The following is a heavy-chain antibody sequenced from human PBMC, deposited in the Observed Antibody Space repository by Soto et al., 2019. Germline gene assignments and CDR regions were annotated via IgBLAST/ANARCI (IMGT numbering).Heavy chain of an antibody. CDR2: IWYDGSNK. J-gene: IGHJ6*02. D-gene: IGHD3-22*01. Sequence: VQLVESVGGVVQPGRSLRLSCAASGFTFSSYGMHWVRQAPGKGLEWVAVIWYDGSNKYYADSVKGRFTISRDNSKNTLYLQMNSLRAEDTAVYYCARDPDSSGYIRSPLYGMDVWGQGTTVTVSS. CDR1: GFTFSSYG. V-gene: IGHV3-33*01. CDR3: ARDPDSSGYIRSPLYGMDV.